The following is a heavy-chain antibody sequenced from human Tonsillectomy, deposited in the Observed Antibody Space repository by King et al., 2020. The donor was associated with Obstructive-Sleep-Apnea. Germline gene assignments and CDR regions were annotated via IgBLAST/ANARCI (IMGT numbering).Heavy chain of an antibody. V-gene: IGHV3-21*01. Sequence: QLVQSGGGLVKPGESLRLSCAASGFTFSSYSMIWVPQAPGKGLEWVSSISRSTTYIYYADSVKGRFTISRDNAKNSLYLQMSSLRAEDTGVYYCARDPGPMDYWGQGTLVTVSS. CDR3: ARDPGPMDY. CDR2: ISRSTTYI. J-gene: IGHJ4*02. CDR1: GFTFSSYS. D-gene: IGHD3-10*01.